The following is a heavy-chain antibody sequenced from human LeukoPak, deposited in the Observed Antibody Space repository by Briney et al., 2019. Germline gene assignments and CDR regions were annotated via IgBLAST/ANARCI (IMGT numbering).Heavy chain of an antibody. CDR1: GGSISSYY. CDR3: ARQWARGGFDY. D-gene: IGHD1-26*01. V-gene: IGHV4-59*08. CDR2: IYYSGST. J-gene: IGHJ4*02. Sequence: SETLSLTCTVSGGSISSYYWSWIRQPPGKGLEWIGYIYYSGSTNYNPSLKSRVTISVDTSKNQFSLKLSSVTAADTAVYYCARQWARGGFDYWGQGTLVTVSS.